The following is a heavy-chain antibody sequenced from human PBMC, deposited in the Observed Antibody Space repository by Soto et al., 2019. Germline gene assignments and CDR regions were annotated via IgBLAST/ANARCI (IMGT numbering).Heavy chain of an antibody. CDR3: ARDNYSSGWYGLDY. D-gene: IGHD6-19*01. V-gene: IGHV3-33*01. Sequence: QVQLVESGGAVVQPGRSLRLSCAASGFTFSSYGMHWVRQAPGKGLEWVAVIWYDGSNKYYADSVKGRFTISIDNSKNTLYLQMNSLRAEDTAVYYCARDNYSSGWYGLDYWGKGTLVTVAS. CDR2: IWYDGSNK. J-gene: IGHJ4*02. CDR1: GFTFSSYG.